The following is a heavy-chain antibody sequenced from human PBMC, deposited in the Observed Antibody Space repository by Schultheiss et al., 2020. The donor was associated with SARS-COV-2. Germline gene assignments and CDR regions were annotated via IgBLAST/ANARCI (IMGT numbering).Heavy chain of an antibody. CDR1: GFTFDDYG. CDR2: IYSGGST. V-gene: IGHV3-23*03. J-gene: IGHJ4*02. Sequence: GGSLRLSCAASGFTFDDYGMSWIRQAPGKGLEWVPVIYSGGSTYYADSVKGRFTISRDNSKNTLYLQMNSLRAEDTAVYYCAKGTRIMITFGGVTTDYWGQGTLVTVSS. CDR3: AKGTRIMITFGGVTTDY. D-gene: IGHD3-16*01.